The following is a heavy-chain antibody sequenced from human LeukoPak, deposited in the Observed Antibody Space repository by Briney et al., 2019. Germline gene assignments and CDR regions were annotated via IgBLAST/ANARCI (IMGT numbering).Heavy chain of an antibody. CDR1: GGSISSYY. CDR2: IYYSGST. Sequence: SETLSLTCTVSGGSISSYYWSWIRQPPGKGLEWIGYIYYSGSTNYNPSLKSRVTISVDTSKNQFSLKLSSVTPEDTAVYYCARDINSGWYGDYFDYWGQGTLVTVSS. D-gene: IGHD6-19*01. CDR3: ARDINSGWYGDYFDY. J-gene: IGHJ4*02. V-gene: IGHV4-59*12.